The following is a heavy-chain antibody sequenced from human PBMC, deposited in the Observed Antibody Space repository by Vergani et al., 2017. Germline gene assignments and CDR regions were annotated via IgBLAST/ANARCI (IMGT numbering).Heavy chain of an antibody. J-gene: IGHJ4*02. D-gene: IGHD2-21*02. CDR2: ISSSGSTI. V-gene: IGHV3-48*03. Sequence: EVQLVESGGGLVQPGGSLRLSCAASGFTFSSYEMNWVRQAPGKGLEWVSYISSSGSTIYYADSVKGRFTISRDNAKNSLYLQMNSLRAEDTAVYYCARDRRGVTATAAVDYWGQGTLVTVSS. CDR1: GFTFSSYE. CDR3: ARDRRGVTATAAVDY.